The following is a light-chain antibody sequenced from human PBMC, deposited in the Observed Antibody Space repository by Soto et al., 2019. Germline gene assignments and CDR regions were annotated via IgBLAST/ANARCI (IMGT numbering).Light chain of an antibody. CDR3: QKYDNLPPD. Sequence: DIQMTQSPSSLSASVLYIVTITFRASQTTNNYLNSYQLKPGKAPKLLIYAASTLQTGVPSRFSGSGSGTDFTFTISSLQPEDIATYYCQKYDNLPPDFGQGTRLEIK. CDR1: QTTNNY. V-gene: IGKV1-33*01. CDR2: AAS. J-gene: IGKJ5*01.